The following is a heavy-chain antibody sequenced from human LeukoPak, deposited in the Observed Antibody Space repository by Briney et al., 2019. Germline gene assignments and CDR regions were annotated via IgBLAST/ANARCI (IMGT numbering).Heavy chain of an antibody. CDR3: AGDLPSGNHQRFYFDY. CDR1: GYSFTGYY. CDR2: INPNRGDT. D-gene: IGHD1-14*01. Sequence: ASVKVSCKVSGYSFTGYYIHWVRQAPGHGFEWMGWINPNRGDTNYAQKFQGRVTLTKDTSISTAFMELYSLRSDDTAVYYCAGDLPSGNHQRFYFDYWGRGTLITVSS. J-gene: IGHJ4*02. V-gene: IGHV1-2*02.